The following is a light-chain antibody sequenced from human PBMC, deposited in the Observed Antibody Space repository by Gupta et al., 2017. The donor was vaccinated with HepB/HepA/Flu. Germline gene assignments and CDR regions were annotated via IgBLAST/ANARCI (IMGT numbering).Light chain of an antibody. CDR3: QQFFNTPLT. CDR2: WAS. Sequence: DIVMTQSPDSLTVSLGERATVNCKSSQSVLYSSNNKNFLAWYQQKRGQPPKLLINWASTRESGVPDRLNASGSGTDFTLTITNLQAEDVAVYYCQQFFNTPLTFGGGSKVEIK. V-gene: IGKV4-1*01. J-gene: IGKJ4*01. CDR1: QSVLYSSNNKNF.